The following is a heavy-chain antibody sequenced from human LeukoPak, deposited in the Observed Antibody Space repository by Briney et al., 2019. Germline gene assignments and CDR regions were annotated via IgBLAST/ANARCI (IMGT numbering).Heavy chain of an antibody. CDR2: ISGSGGST. J-gene: IGHJ4*02. CDR3: PKDLGYDEYYFDY. V-gene: IGHV3-23*01. D-gene: IGHD5-12*01. Sequence: GGSLRLSCAASGFTFSSYAMSWVRQAPGKGLEWVSAISGSGGSTYYADSVKGRFTISRDNSKNTLYLQMNSLRAEDTAVYYCPKDLGYDEYYFDYWGQGTLVTVSS. CDR1: GFTFSSYA.